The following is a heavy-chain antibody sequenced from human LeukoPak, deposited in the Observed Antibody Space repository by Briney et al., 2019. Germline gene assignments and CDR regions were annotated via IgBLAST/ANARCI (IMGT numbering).Heavy chain of an antibody. J-gene: IGHJ3*02. Sequence: SETLSLTCAVSGYSISSGYYWGWIRQPPGKGLEGSGSIYHSGSTYYNPSLKSRVTISVDTSKNQFSLKLSSVTAADTAVYYCASLYLNDIVVVPAAMSLHQDAFDIWGQGTMVTVSS. CDR2: IYHSGST. V-gene: IGHV4-38-2*01. CDR1: GYSISSGYY. CDR3: ASLYLNDIVVVPAAMSLHQDAFDI. D-gene: IGHD2-2*01.